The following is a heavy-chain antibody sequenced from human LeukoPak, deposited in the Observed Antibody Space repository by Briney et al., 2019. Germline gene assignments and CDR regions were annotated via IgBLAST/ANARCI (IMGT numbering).Heavy chain of an antibody. Sequence: SETLSLTCAVYGGSFSGYYWNWIRQPPGKGLEWIGYIYYSGSTYYNPSLKSRVTISVDTSKNQFSLKLSSVTAADTAVYYCARDRGNPGGAVGWFDPWGQGTLVTVSS. D-gene: IGHD4-23*01. CDR1: GGSFSGYY. CDR2: IYYSGST. V-gene: IGHV4-30-4*08. CDR3: ARDRGNPGGAVGWFDP. J-gene: IGHJ5*02.